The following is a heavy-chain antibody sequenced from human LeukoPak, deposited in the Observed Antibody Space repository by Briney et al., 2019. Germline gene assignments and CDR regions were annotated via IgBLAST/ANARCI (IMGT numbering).Heavy chain of an antibody. CDR2: INPNSGGT. J-gene: IGHJ4*02. CDR3: AIWGKDGSTWSELDY. CDR1: GYTFTGYY. D-gene: IGHD3-16*01. Sequence: ASVKVSCKASGYTFTGYYMHWVRQAPGQGLECMGRINPNSGGTNYAQKFEGRVSMTGDTSINTAYMELSRLRSDDTAVYYCAIWGKDGSTWSELDYWGQGTLVTVSS. V-gene: IGHV1-2*06.